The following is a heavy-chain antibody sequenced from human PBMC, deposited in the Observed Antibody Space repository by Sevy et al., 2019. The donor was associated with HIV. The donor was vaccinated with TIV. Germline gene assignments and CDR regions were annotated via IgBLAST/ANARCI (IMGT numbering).Heavy chain of an antibody. D-gene: IGHD3-3*01. J-gene: IGHJ6*02. CDR1: GYTFSDSGYY. CDR2: INPKSGAT. CDR3: ARESYDFWTGPVDYDYGMDV. V-gene: IGHV1-2*02. Sequence: ASLKVSCKASGYTFSDSGYYVHWVRQAPGQGLEWMGWINPKSGATNYAQKFQGRVTMTRDTSVSTANMELSRLTSDEPAVYYCARESYDFWTGPVDYDYGMDVWGQGTTVTVSS.